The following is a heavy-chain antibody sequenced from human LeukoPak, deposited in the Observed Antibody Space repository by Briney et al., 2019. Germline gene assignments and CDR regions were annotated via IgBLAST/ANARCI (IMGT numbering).Heavy chain of an antibody. CDR2: IYYSGST. D-gene: IGHD4-11*01. CDR3: ARVLRDYSNYGRIAY. V-gene: IGHV4-59*01. J-gene: IGHJ4*02. CDR1: GGSISSYY. Sequence: SETLSLTCTVSGGSISSYYWSWIRQPPGKGLEWIGYIYYSGSTNYNPSLKSRVTISIDTSKNQFSLKLSSVTAADTAVYYCARVLRDYSNYGRIAYWGQGTLVTVSS.